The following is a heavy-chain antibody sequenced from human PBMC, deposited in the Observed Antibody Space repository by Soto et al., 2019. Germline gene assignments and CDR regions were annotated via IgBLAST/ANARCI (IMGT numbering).Heavy chain of an antibody. CDR2: IIPILGIA. Sequence: QVQLVQSGAEVKKPGSSVKVSCKASGGTFSSYTISWVRQAPGQGLEWMRRIIPILGIANYAQKFQGRVTITADKSTSTAYMELSSLRAEDTAVYYCASTLGYCSGGSCYYYYYYMDVWGKGTTVTVSS. CDR1: GGTFSSYT. D-gene: IGHD2-15*01. CDR3: ASTLGYCSGGSCYYYYYYMDV. J-gene: IGHJ6*03. V-gene: IGHV1-69*02.